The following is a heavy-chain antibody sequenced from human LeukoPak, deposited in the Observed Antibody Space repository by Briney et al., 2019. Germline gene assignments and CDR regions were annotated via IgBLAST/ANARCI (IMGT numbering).Heavy chain of an antibody. D-gene: IGHD2-2*01. CDR3: ARDIVVVPAAMQFYYYYGMDV. J-gene: IGHJ6*02. Sequence: PGGSLRLSCAASGFTFSSYWMSWVRQAPGKGLEWVANITQGGGEKYYVDSVKGRFTISRDNAKNSLYLQMNSLRAEDTAVYYFARDIVVVPAAMQFYYYYGMDVWGQGTTVSVSS. CDR2: ITQGGGEK. CDR1: GFTFSSYW. V-gene: IGHV3-7*01.